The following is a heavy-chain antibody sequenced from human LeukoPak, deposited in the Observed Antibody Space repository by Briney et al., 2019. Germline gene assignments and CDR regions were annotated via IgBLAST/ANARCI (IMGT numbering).Heavy chain of an antibody. J-gene: IGHJ5*02. D-gene: IGHD2-15*01. V-gene: IGHV3-7*01. CDR1: GFTFSRFW. CDR3: AIRGVGFDH. CDR2: IEQDGGEK. Sequence: PGGSLRLSCVTSGFTFSRFWMAWVRQAPGKGLEWVANIEQDGGEKYYVDSVKGRFTISRDNAKNSLYLRMNGLRAEDTAVYYCAIRGVGFDHWGQGTLVTVSS.